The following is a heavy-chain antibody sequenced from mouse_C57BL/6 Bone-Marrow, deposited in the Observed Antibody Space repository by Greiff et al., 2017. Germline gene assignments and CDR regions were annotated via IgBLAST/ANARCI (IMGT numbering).Heavy chain of an antibody. CDR3: AGDYYGSSYTWFAY. J-gene: IGHJ3*01. CDR2: ISLKSDNYAT. D-gene: IGHD1-1*01. V-gene: IGHV6-3*01. CDR1: GFTFSNYW. Sequence: EVQGVESGGGLVQPGGSMKLSCVASGFTFSNYWMNWVRQPPEKGLEWVAQISLKSDNYATPYAVSGTGRFTISRDDSKSSVYLQMNNLRAEDTGIYYCAGDYYGSSYTWFAYWGQGTLVTVSA.